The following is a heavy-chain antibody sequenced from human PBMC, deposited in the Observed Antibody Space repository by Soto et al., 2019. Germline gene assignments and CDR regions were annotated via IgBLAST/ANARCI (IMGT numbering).Heavy chain of an antibody. V-gene: IGHV4-31*01. CDR2: IYCSGTT. CDR1: GGSISSGGYN. Sequence: PYETLSLPCSLSGGSISSGGYNLRWIRQHPGKVLEWMRYIYCSGTTWSNTALESSVTISLNTSKDQSSMTLSFVTAADTAVYYSTSFGGGHGDFWSVYSYDLDVWGQGTMVIVSS. CDR3: TSFGGGHGDFWSVYSYDLDV. D-gene: IGHD3-3*01. J-gene: IGHJ6*02.